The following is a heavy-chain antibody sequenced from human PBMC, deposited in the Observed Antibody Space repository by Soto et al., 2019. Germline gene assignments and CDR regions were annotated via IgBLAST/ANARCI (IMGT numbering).Heavy chain of an antibody. CDR2: IYYSGTS. Sequence: QLQLQESGPGLVKPSETLSLTCSVSGGSINDDRYYWGWIRQPPGKGLEWLGRIYYSGTSSSNPSLESRVTLSVDPSKKQLSIRLRSVTAADTAVYYCARLHCDSPNCVPLDPWGQGTLVIVSS. V-gene: IGHV4-39*01. D-gene: IGHD2-2*01. J-gene: IGHJ5*02. CDR3: ARLHCDSPNCVPLDP. CDR1: GGSINDDRYY.